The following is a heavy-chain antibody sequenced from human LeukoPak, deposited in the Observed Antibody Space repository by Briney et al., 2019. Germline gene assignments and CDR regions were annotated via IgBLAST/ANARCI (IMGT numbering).Heavy chain of an antibody. CDR3: TRDLYCSGGSCYSGAFDY. CDR2: IRSKANSYAT. CDR1: GFTFSGSA. Sequence: GGSLRLSCAASGFTFSGSAMHWVRQASGKGLEWVGRIRSKANSYATAYAASVKGRFTISRDDSRNTAYLQMDSLETEDTAVYYCTRDLYCSGGSCYSGAFDYWGQGTLVTVSS. D-gene: IGHD2-15*01. J-gene: IGHJ4*02. V-gene: IGHV3-73*01.